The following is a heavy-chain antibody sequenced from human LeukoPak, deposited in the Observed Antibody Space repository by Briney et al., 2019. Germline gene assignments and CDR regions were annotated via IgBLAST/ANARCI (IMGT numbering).Heavy chain of an antibody. CDR2: INPNSGGT. CDR3: ARDQGLCLWGMDV. V-gene: IGHV1-2*02. CDR1: GYPFTGYY. J-gene: IGHJ6*02. D-gene: IGHD6-19*01. Sequence: ASVKLCCKPSGYPFTGYYMHWVRQAPGQGLEWMGWINPNSGGTNYAQKFQSRVTMTRDTSISTAYMELSRVTADDTAVYYCARDQGLCLWGMDVWGQGTTVTVSS.